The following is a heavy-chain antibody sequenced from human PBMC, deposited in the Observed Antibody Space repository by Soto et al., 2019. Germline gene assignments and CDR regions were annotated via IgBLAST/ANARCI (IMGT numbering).Heavy chain of an antibody. CDR2: ISSSSSYI. CDR3: ARGVKQLVTHYFDY. CDR1: GFTFSSYS. V-gene: IGHV3-21*01. Sequence: GGSLRLSCAASGFTFSSYSMNWVRQAPGKGLEWVSSISSSSSYIYYADSVKGRFTISRDNAKNSLYLQMNSLRAEDTAVYYCARGVKQLVTHYFDYWGQGTLVTVSS. J-gene: IGHJ4*02. D-gene: IGHD6-13*01.